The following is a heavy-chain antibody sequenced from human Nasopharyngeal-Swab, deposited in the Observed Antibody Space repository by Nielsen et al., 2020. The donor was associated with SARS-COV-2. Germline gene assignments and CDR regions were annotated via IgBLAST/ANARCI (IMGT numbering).Heavy chain of an antibody. CDR1: GFTFSSYW. J-gene: IGHJ4*02. Sequence: GKSLKISCAASGFTFSSYWMHWVRQAPGKGLVWVSRINSDGSTTNYADSVKGRFTISRDNAKNTLYLQMNSLRPEDTAVYYCATTLRGNSDGRYWGQGTLVTVSS. CDR2: INSDGSTT. V-gene: IGHV3-74*01. CDR3: ATTLRGNSDGRY. D-gene: IGHD5-18*01.